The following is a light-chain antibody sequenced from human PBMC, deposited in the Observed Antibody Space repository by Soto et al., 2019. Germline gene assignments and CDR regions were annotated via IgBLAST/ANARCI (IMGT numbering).Light chain of an antibody. Sequence: DIKLTQSPSSLSASVGDRATLPCQASQNINNYLNWYRQKPGRAPKXLIYDASNLEAGVPSRFRGSGSGTDFTFTISRLQPEDIATYYCQQYENIPTFGQGTRLEIK. CDR1: QNINNY. CDR3: QQYENIPT. CDR2: DAS. V-gene: IGKV1-33*01. J-gene: IGKJ5*01.